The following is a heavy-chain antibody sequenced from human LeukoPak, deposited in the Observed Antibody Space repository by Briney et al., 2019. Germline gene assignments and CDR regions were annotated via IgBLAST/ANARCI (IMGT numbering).Heavy chain of an antibody. CDR2: IIPIFGTA. V-gene: IGHV1-69*13. CDR1: GGTFSSYA. D-gene: IGHD3-9*01. Sequence: SVKVSCKASGGTFSSYAISWVRQAPGQGLEWMGGIIPIFGTANYAQKFQGRVTITADESTSTAYMELSSLRSEDTAVYYCARSLRYFDWLSKDYYYYYYMDVWGKGTTVTVSS. J-gene: IGHJ6*03. CDR3: ARSLRYFDWLSKDYYYYYYMDV.